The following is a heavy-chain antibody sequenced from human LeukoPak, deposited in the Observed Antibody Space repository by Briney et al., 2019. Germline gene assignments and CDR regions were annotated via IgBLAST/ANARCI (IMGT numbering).Heavy chain of an antibody. CDR3: AKDGFSTVYYYYGMDV. CDR2: ISGSGGST. CDR1: GFTFSSYA. J-gene: IGHJ6*02. V-gene: IGHV3-23*01. Sequence: GGSLRLSCAASGFTFSSYAMSWVRQAPGKGLEWVSAISGSGGSTYYADSVKGRFTISRDNSKNTLYLQMNSLRAEDTAVYYCAKDGFSTVYYYYGMDVWGQGTTVTVSS. D-gene: IGHD4-11*01.